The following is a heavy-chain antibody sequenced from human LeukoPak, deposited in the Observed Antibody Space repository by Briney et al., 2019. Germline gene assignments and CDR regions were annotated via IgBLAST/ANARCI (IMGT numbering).Heavy chain of an antibody. Sequence: SETLSLTCTVSGGSTSGNSYYWAWIRQPPGKGLEWIASIHYSGRTNYSPTLQSRVTISVDMSQNQFSLKVSSVTAADTAQYYCATHRTNNYGSGQPFDFWGQGTLVTVSS. J-gene: IGHJ4*02. CDR2: IHYSGRT. V-gene: IGHV4-39*01. CDR1: GGSTSGNSYY. D-gene: IGHD3-10*01. CDR3: ATHRTNNYGSGQPFDF.